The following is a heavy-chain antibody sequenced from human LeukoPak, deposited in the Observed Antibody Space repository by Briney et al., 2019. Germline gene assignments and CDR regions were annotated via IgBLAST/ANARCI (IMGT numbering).Heavy chain of an antibody. CDR3: TTDSYAKGGGFDY. CDR2: IKSKTDGGTT. D-gene: IGHD2-2*01. J-gene: IGHJ4*02. CDR1: GFTFSNAW. Sequence: PGGSLRLSCAASGFTFSNAWMSWVRQAPGKGLEWVGRIKSKTDGGTTDYAAPVKGRFTISRDDSKNTLYLQMNSLKTEDTAVYYCTTDSYAKGGGFDYWGQGTLVTVSS. V-gene: IGHV3-15*01.